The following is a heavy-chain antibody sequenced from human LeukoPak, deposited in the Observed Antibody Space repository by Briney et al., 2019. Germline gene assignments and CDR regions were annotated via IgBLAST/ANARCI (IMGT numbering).Heavy chain of an antibody. CDR1: GYTFTSYD. CDR3: ARVSGNYYGSGRRPYYFDY. CDR2: MNPNSGNT. Sequence: ASVKVSCKASGYTFTSYDINWVRQATGQGLEWMGWMNPNSGNTGYAQKFQGRVTMTRDTSISTAYMELSRLRSDDTAVYYCARVSGNYYGSGRRPYYFDYWGQGTLVTVSS. J-gene: IGHJ4*02. V-gene: IGHV1-8*01. D-gene: IGHD3-10*01.